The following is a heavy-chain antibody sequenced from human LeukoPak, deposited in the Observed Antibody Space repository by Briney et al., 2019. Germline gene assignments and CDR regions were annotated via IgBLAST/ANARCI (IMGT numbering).Heavy chain of an antibody. CDR3: ARVQYSIAAAGTRFWFDP. D-gene: IGHD6-13*01. J-gene: IGHJ5*02. CDR1: GYTFSKYG. Sequence: ASVKVSCKASGYTFSKYGISWVRQAPGQGLEWMGWISGYNAYTHYAQKLQGRVTMTTDTSTSTAYMELRSLRSDDTAVYYCARVQYSIAAAGTRFWFDPWGQGTLVTVSS. CDR2: ISGYNAYT. V-gene: IGHV1-18*01.